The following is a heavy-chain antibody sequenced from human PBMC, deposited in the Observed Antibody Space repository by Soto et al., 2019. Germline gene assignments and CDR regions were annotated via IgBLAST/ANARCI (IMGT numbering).Heavy chain of an antibody. CDR1: GGSISSGGYS. J-gene: IGHJ3*02. CDR2: IYHSGST. CDR3: GRGDYANAFDI. V-gene: IGHV4-30-2*01. Sequence: QLQLQESGSGLVTPSQTLSLTCAVSGGSISSGGYSWNWIRQPPGKGLEWIGNIYHSGSTYYNASLKSRVTISVDRSKNQCSLQLSSVTAADTAVYYCGRGDYANAFDIWGQGTMVTVSS. D-gene: IGHD4-17*01.